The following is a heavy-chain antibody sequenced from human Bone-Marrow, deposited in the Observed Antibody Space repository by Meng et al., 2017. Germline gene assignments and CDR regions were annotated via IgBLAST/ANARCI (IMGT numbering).Heavy chain of an antibody. D-gene: IGHD1-1*01. J-gene: IGHJ1*01. CDR3: ARGTRPLLFQH. V-gene: IGHV4-61*02. CDR1: GGSISSGSYY. CDR2: IYTSGST. Sequence: VPLQEPGPGLGKPSHTLSLPCTVSGGSISSGSYYWSWIRQPAGKGLEWIGRIYTSGSTNYNPSLKSRVTISVDTSKNQFSLKLSSVTAADTAVYYCARGTRPLLFQHWGQGTLVTVSS.